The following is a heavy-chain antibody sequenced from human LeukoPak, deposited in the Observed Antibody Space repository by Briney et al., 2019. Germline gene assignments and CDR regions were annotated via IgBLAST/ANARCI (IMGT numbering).Heavy chain of an antibody. J-gene: IGHJ4*02. CDR3: ARERWEGGRFVMGFDY. CDR2: IYYTGST. Sequence: SETLSLTCSVSGGSIRSHYWNWIREPPGKGLEWLGHIYYTGSTYYNPSLKSRVTISVDTSKNQFSLRLSSVTAADTAVYYCARERWEGGRFVMGFDYWGQGALVTVSS. D-gene: IGHD3-16*02. V-gene: IGHV4-59*11. CDR1: GGSIRSHY.